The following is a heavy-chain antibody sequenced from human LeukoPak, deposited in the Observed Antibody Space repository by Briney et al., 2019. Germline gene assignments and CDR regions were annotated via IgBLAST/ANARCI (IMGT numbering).Heavy chain of an antibody. CDR2: INPSGGST. D-gene: IGHD3-10*01. CDR3: ARGSNYYGSALGY. V-gene: IGHV1-46*01. CDR1: GYTFTSYY. J-gene: IGHJ4*02. Sequence: WASVKVSCKASGYTFTSYYMHWVRQAPGQGLEWMGIINPSGGSTSYAQKFQGRVTITRNTSISTAYMELSSLRSEDTAVYYCARGSNYYGSALGYWGQGTLVTVSS.